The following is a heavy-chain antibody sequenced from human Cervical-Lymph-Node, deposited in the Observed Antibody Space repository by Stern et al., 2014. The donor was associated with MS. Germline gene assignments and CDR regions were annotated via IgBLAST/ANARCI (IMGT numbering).Heavy chain of an antibody. CDR3: AKDGYNY. V-gene: IGHV1-2*02. CDR1: GYTFTGYY. D-gene: IGHD5-24*01. CDR2: IIPNNGDT. Sequence: QLMQSGAEVKKPGASVKVSCKASGYTFTGYYIHWVRQAPGQGLEWMGWIIPNNGDTNYAQNFQGRVTMTRDTSISTAYMELSRLRSDDTAVYYCAKDGYNYWGQGTLVTVSS. J-gene: IGHJ4*02.